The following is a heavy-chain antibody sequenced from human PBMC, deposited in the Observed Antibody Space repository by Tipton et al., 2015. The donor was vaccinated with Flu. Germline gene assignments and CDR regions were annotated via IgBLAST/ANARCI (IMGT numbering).Heavy chain of an antibody. V-gene: IGHV4-4*02. CDR1: GGSISSNNW. D-gene: IGHD1-26*01. CDR2: IHHSGTT. Sequence: TLSLTCAVSGGSISSNNWWSWVRQSPGRGLEWIGEIHHSGTTNYDPSLESRVTISVDKSKNQFSLTLNSVTAADTATYYCTPNRGSGSYFDSWGQGTLVTVSS. J-gene: IGHJ4*02. CDR3: TPNRGSGSYFDS.